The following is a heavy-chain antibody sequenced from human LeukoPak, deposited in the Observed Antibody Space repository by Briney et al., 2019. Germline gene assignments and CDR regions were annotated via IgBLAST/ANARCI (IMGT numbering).Heavy chain of an antibody. Sequence: ASVKVSCKASGYTFSNYGISWVRQAPGQGLEWMVWISGYNGNTNYAQKLQGRITMTTDTSTSTAYMELRSLRSDDSAVFYCARDVRVGGVIATYGMDVWGQGTTLTVSS. CDR2: ISGYNGNT. D-gene: IGHD2-21*01. J-gene: IGHJ6*02. CDR1: GYTFSNYG. CDR3: ARDVRVGGVIATYGMDV. V-gene: IGHV1-18*01.